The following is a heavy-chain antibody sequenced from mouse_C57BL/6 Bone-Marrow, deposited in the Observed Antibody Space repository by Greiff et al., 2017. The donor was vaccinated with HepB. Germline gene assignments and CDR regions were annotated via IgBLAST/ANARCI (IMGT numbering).Heavy chain of an antibody. Sequence: EVQRVESGPELVKPGASVKISCKASGYSFTGYYMHWVKQSSEKSLEWIGEINPSTGGTSYNQKFKGKATLTVDKSSSTAYMQLKSLTSEDSAVYYCAVLYYGSSYGYFDVWGTGTTVTVSS. J-gene: IGHJ1*03. CDR2: INPSTGGT. V-gene: IGHV1-43*01. D-gene: IGHD1-1*01. CDR3: AVLYYGSSYGYFDV. CDR1: GYSFTGYY.